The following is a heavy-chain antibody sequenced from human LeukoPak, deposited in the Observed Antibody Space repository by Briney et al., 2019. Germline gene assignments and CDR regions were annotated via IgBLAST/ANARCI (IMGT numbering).Heavy chain of an antibody. Sequence: QTGASLRLSCAASGFTFSNYALSWVRQAPGKGLEWVSTISGGGGRTFYADSVKGRFTVSRDNSKNTLYLQMSSLRAEDTAIYYCAKYCSGDCSRRTFDCWGQGTLVTASS. V-gene: IGHV3-23*01. CDR3: AKYCSGDCSRRTFDC. CDR2: ISGGGGRT. D-gene: IGHD2-21*02. J-gene: IGHJ4*02. CDR1: GFTFSNYA.